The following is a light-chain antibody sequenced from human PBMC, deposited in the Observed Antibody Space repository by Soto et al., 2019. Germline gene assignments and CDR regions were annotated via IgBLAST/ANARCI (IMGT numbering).Light chain of an antibody. J-gene: IGKJ2*03. V-gene: IGKV1-17*01. CDR3: LQHNSYPYS. CDR1: QGIRDG. Sequence: DIQMTQSPSSLSASVGDRVSITCRASQGIRDGLGWYQLRPGTAPKRLIDGASTLQSGVPSRFSGSGSGTEFTLTSSSLQPEESATYYGLQHNSYPYSFGQGTKLEIK. CDR2: GAS.